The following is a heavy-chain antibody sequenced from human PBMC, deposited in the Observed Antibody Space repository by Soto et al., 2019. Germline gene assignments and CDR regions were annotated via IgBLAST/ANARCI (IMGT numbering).Heavy chain of an antibody. CDR2: IYPGDSDT. CDR1: GYSLTSYW. J-gene: IGHJ4*02. Sequence: GESLKISCKGSGYSLTSYWIGWVRQMPGKGLEWMGIIYPGDSDTRYSPSFQGQVTISADKSISTAYLQWSSLKASDTAMYYCARPLQFRYFDWFPDYWGQRTLVTVSS. V-gene: IGHV5-51*01. D-gene: IGHD3-9*01. CDR3: ARPLQFRYFDWFPDY.